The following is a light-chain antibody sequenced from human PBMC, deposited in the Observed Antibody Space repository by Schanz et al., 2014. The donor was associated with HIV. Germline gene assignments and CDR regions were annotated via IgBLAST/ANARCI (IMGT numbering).Light chain of an antibody. CDR3: QQCVTYPYT. V-gene: IGKV1-5*03. Sequence: DIQMTQSPSTLSASVGDRVTITCRASQSISWWLAWYQQKPGKAPNLLIYQASTLETGVPSRFSGSGSGTEFTLTITSLQPDDFATYYCQQCVTYPYTFGQGTKLDIK. CDR2: QAS. CDR1: QSISWW. J-gene: IGKJ2*01.